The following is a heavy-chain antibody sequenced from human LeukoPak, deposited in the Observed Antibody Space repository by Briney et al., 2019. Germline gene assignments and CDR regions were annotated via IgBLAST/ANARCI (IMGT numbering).Heavy chain of an antibody. Sequence: ASVKVSCKASGYTFTSYGISWVRQAPGRGLEWMGWISACNGNTNYAQKLQGRVTMTTDTSTSTAYMELRSLRSDDTAVYYCARDGLEDFWSGYIDDAFDIWGQGTMVTVSS. CDR3: ARDGLEDFWSGYIDDAFDI. CDR2: ISACNGNT. V-gene: IGHV1-18*01. CDR1: GYTFTSYG. D-gene: IGHD3-3*01. J-gene: IGHJ3*02.